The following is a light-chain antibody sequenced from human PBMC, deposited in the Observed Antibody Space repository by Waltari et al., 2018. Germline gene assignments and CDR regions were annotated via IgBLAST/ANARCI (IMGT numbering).Light chain of an antibody. V-gene: IGKV3-20*01. CDR1: QTINSNY. Sequence: EIVLTQSPGTLSLSPGERATLSCRASQTINSNYLAWYQHKPGQAPRLLIYSTSSRATGIPDRFSGGGSGTDFTLTISRLEPEDVAMYYCQQFDDSPPSWTFGQGTKVEIK. J-gene: IGKJ1*01. CDR2: STS. CDR3: QQFDDSPPSWT.